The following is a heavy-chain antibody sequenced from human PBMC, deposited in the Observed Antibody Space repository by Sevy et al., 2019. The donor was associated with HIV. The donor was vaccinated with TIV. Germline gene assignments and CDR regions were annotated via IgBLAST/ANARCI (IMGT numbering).Heavy chain of an antibody. Sequence: QSQTLSLTCAISGDSVASSSAAWNWIRQSPSRGLEWLGRTYYRSKWYTDYALSVKSRIIINPDTSKNQFSLQLNSVTPEETAVYYCARAEVATGGYDYWGQGTLVTVSS. CDR3: ARAEVATGGYDY. V-gene: IGHV6-1*01. D-gene: IGHD5-12*01. CDR1: GDSVASSSAA. CDR2: TYYRSKWYT. J-gene: IGHJ4*02.